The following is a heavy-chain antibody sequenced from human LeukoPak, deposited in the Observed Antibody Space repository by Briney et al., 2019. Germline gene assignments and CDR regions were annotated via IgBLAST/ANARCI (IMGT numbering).Heavy chain of an antibody. CDR3: AKPSSTFDWLLWLDY. D-gene: IGHD3-9*01. CDR2: ISYDGSNK. V-gene: IGHV3-30*18. Sequence: GGSLRLSCAASGFTFSSYGMHWVRQAPGKGLEWVAVISYDGSNKYYADSVKGRFTISRGNSKNTLYLQMNSLRAEDTAVYYCAKPSSTFDWLLWLDYWGQGTLVTVSS. J-gene: IGHJ4*02. CDR1: GFTFSSYG.